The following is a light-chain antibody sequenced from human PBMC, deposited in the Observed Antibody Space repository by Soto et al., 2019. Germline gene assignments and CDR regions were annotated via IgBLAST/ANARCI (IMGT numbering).Light chain of an antibody. CDR2: HAS. Sequence: DIQMTQSPSSVSASVGDRVTITCRASQSIGNWLAWYQQKQGTAPKVXIYHASNLQSGVQSRFSGSGSGTDFTLTITSLQPEDFATYYCQQSYNNPRTFGQGTKVDIK. J-gene: IGKJ1*01. V-gene: IGKV1-12*01. CDR3: QQSYNNPRT. CDR1: QSIGNW.